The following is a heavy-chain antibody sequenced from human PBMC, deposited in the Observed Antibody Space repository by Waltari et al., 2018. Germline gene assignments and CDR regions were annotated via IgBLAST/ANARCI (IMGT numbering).Heavy chain of an antibody. CDR1: GFTFSSYS. CDR2: ISSRSSTI. CDR3: ARDLYYYGSGSYDY. Sequence: EVQLVESGGGLVQPGGSLRLSCAASGFTFSSYSMNWVRQAPGKGLEWVSYISSRSSTIYYEDSVKGRFTISRDNAKNSLYLQMNSLRAEDTAVYYCARDLYYYGSGSYDYWDQGTLVTVSS. J-gene: IGHJ4*02. V-gene: IGHV3-48*01. D-gene: IGHD3-10*01.